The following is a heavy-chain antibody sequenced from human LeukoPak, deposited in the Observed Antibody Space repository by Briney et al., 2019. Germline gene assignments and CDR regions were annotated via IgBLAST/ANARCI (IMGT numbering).Heavy chain of an antibody. D-gene: IGHD2-15*01. CDR3: ARDDWDCSGGSCYSGGMDV. J-gene: IGHJ6*02. CDR1: GYTFTSYD. Sequence: ASVKVSCKASGYTFTSYDINWVRQATGQGLEWMGWMNPNSGNTGYAQKFQGRVTITRNTSISTAYMELSSLRSEDTAVYYCARDDWDCSGGSCYSGGMDVWGQGTTVTVSS. V-gene: IGHV1-8*03. CDR2: MNPNSGNT.